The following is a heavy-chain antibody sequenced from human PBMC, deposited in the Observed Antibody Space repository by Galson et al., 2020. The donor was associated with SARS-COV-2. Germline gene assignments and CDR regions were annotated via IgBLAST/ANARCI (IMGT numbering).Heavy chain of an antibody. CDR1: GFTFGNYW. J-gene: IGHJ5*02. V-gene: IGHV3-7*01. CDR3: AREDDSSGSLGDL. CDR2: IRQDGSEQ. Sequence: TGGSLRLSCAASGFTFGNYWMSWVRQAPGKGLEWVANIRQDGSEQFYVDSVKGRFTISRDNAKKSLFLQMNSLRAEDTAVYYCAREDDSSGSLGDLWGQGTLVTVSS. D-gene: IGHD3-22*01.